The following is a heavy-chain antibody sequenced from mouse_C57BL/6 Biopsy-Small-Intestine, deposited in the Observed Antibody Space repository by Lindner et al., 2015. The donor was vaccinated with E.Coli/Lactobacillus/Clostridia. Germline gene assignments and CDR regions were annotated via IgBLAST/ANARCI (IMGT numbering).Heavy chain of an antibody. CDR2: ISSGSSTI. D-gene: IGHD2-3*01. CDR3: ARGNDGSFDY. Sequence: VQLQESGGGLVKPGGSLKLSCAASGFTFSDYGMHWVRQAPEKGLEWVAYISSGSSTIYYADTVKGRFTISRDNAKNPLFLQMTSLRSEDTAMYYCARGNDGSFDYWGQGTTLTVSS. V-gene: IGHV5-17*01. CDR1: GFTFSDYG. J-gene: IGHJ2*01.